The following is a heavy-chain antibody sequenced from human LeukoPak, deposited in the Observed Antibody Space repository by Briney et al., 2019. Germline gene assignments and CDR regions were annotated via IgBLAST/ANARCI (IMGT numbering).Heavy chain of an antibody. V-gene: IGHV4-34*01. Sequence: SETLSLTCAVYGGSFSGYYWSWIRQPPGKGLEWIGEINHSGSTNYNPSLKGRVTISVDTSKNQFSLKLSSVTAADTAVYYCAREWFGDRSDNWFDPWGQGTLVTVSS. D-gene: IGHD3-10*01. CDR3: AREWFGDRSDNWFDP. CDR1: GGSFSGYY. J-gene: IGHJ5*02. CDR2: INHSGST.